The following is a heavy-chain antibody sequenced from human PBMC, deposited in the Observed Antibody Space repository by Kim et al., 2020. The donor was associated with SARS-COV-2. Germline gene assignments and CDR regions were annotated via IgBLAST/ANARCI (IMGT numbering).Heavy chain of an antibody. J-gene: IGHJ6*02. CDR1: GGSISSYY. Sequence: SETLSLTCTVSGGSISSYYWSWIRQPPGKGLEWIGYIYYSGSTNYNPSLKSRVTIPVDTSKNQFSLKLSSVTAADTAVYYCARDTPHLFSYYGMDVWGQGTTVTVSS. CDR3: ARDTPHLFSYYGMDV. CDR2: IYYSGST. V-gene: IGHV4-59*13.